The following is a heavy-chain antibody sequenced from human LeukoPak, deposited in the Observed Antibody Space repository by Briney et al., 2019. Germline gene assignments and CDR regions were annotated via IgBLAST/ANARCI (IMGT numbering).Heavy chain of an antibody. CDR3: ARGRATGMDV. CDR2: INHSGST. Sequence: SETLSLTCVVYGGSFSGYYWNWIRQPPGKGLECIGEINHSGSTNYNPSLKSRVTISVDTSKNQFSLKLSSVTAADTAVYYCARGRATGMDVWGQGTTVTVSS. CDR1: GGSFSGYY. J-gene: IGHJ6*02. V-gene: IGHV4-34*01.